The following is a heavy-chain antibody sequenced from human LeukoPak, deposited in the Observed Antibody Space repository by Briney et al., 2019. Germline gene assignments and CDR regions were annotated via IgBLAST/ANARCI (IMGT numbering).Heavy chain of an antibody. V-gene: IGHV1-8*01. CDR3: VIGSGWINLDY. Sequence: ASVKVSCKASVYTFTSYDINWVRQATRQGLEWMGLMNPNSGNTGYAQHFQGRVTMTRNTSINTAYMELSSLRSEDTAVYYCVIGSGWINLDYWGQGTLVTVSS. D-gene: IGHD6-19*01. CDR1: VYTFTSYD. CDR2: MNPNSGNT. J-gene: IGHJ4*02.